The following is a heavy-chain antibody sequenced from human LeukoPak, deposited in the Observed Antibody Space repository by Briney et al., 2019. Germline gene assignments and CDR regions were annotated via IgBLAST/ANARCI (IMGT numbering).Heavy chain of an antibody. CDR3: ARGVGFYTMIDI. CDR1: GGSISSGGYY. J-gene: IGHJ4*02. D-gene: IGHD3-22*01. CDR2: IYYTGSA. V-gene: IGHV4-61*08. Sequence: ASETLSLTCAVSGGSISSGGYYWSWIRQPPGKGLEWIGHIYYTGSANYNPSLKSRFTISVDTSKSQFSLRLSSVTAADTAVYYCARGVGFYTMIDIWGQGTLVTVSS.